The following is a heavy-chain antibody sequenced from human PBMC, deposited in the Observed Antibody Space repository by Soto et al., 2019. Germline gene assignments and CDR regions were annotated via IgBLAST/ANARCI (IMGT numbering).Heavy chain of an antibody. Sequence: EVQLLDSGGGLVQPGGSLRLSCAASGFTFSSSAMSWVRQAPGKGLEWVSAVSGSGGTTYYADSVRGRFTISRDNSKNTLYRQMTSLRAEDTAIYFCARCTVDTIVTSGWCHYLDPWGQGTLVTVSS. CDR1: GFTFSSSA. D-gene: IGHD6-19*01. V-gene: IGHV3-23*01. CDR3: ARCTVDTIVTSGWCHYLDP. CDR2: VSGSGGTT. J-gene: IGHJ5*02.